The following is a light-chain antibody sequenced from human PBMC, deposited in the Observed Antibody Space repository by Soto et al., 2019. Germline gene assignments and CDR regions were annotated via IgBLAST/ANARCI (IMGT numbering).Light chain of an antibody. CDR3: QQYNSYSPWT. CDR2: DDS. Sequence: DIPMTKSPSTLSASVGDRVTITCRASQSISSWLAWYQQKPGKAPKLLIYDDSSLESGVPPRFSGSGSGTEFTHTSSSLQPDDFATYYCQQYNSYSPWTFGQGTKVEIK. J-gene: IGKJ1*01. V-gene: IGKV1-5*01. CDR1: QSISSW.